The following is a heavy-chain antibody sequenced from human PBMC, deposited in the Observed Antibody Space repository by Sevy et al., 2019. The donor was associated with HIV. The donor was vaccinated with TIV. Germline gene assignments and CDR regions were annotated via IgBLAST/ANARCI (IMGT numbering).Heavy chain of an antibody. CDR2: IKSKTDGGTT. D-gene: IGHD3-16*02. CDR3: TTDPRMITFGGVIVPYYYYYGMDV. V-gene: IGHV3-15*07. Sequence: GGCLRLSCAASGFTFSNAWMNWVRQAPGKGLEWVGRIKSKTDGGTTDYAAPVKGRFTISRDDSKNTLYLQMNSLKTEETAVYYCTTDPRMITFGGVIVPYYYYYGMDVWGQGTTVTVSS. J-gene: IGHJ6*02. CDR1: GFTFSNAW.